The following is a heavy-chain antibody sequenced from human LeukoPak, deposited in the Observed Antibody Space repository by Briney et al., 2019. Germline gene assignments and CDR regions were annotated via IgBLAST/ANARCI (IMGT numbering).Heavy chain of an antibody. D-gene: IGHD4-17*01. CDR2: ISSSSSYI. CDR3: ARGGDYGWYFDL. Sequence: GGSLRLSCAASGFTFSSYSMNWVRQAPGKGLEWVSSISSSSSYIYSADSVKGRFTISRDNAKNSLYLQMNSLRVEDTAVYYCARGGDYGWYFDLWGRGTLVTVSS. J-gene: IGHJ2*01. CDR1: GFTFSSYS. V-gene: IGHV3-21*01.